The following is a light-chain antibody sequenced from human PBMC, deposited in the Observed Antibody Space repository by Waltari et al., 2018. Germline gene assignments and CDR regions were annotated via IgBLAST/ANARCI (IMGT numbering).Light chain of an antibody. J-gene: IGLJ2*01. CDR2: DVG. CDR3: SSSTSSNTLIL. V-gene: IGLV2-14*03. CDR1: TSDVGGYDS. Sequence: QSALTQPASVSGSPGQPITISCTGTTSDVGGYDSVPWYQQHPGKAPKLMIYDVGSRPSGVSNRFSGSKSGNTASLTISGLQAEDEADYYCSSSTSSNTLILFGGGTKLTVL.